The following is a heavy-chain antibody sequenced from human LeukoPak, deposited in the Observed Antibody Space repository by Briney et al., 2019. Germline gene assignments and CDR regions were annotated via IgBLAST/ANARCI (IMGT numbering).Heavy chain of an antibody. Sequence: GRSLRLSCAASGFTFSSYGMHWVRQAPGKGLEWVSAITDSSTSTYYADSVKGRFTISRHNSKNTLYLQMNSLRAEDTAVYYCAKGSSSSRPYYFDYWGQGTLVTVSS. CDR3: AKGSSSSRPYYFDY. CDR1: GFTFSSYG. CDR2: ITDSSTST. D-gene: IGHD6-13*01. V-gene: IGHV3-23*01. J-gene: IGHJ4*02.